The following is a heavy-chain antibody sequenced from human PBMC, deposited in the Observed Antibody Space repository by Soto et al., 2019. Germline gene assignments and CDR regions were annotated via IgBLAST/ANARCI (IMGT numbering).Heavy chain of an antibody. CDR3: ARGRYGDY. J-gene: IGHJ4*02. V-gene: IGHV1-18*01. D-gene: IGHD1-1*01. CDR2: SSAHNGNT. Sequence: QVHLVQSGAEVKKPGGSVKVTCKASGYTFTSYGITWVRQAPGQGLEWMGWSSAHNGNTDYAQKLQGRVIVTRDTSTSTAYMELRSLRSDDTAVCYCARGRYGDYWGQGALVTVSS. CDR1: GYTFTSYG.